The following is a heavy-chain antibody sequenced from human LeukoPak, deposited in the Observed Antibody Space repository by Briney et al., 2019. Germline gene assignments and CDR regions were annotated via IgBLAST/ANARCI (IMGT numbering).Heavy chain of an antibody. J-gene: IGHJ4*02. CDR1: GYSLTSYW. Sequence: GESLKISCKGSGYSLTSYWIGWVRQMPGKGLEWMGIIYPGDSDTRYSPSFQGQVTISADKSISTAYLQWSSLKASDPAMYYCARHDRSLGAEEIDYWGQGTLVTVSS. CDR3: ARHDRSLGAEEIDY. V-gene: IGHV5-51*01. CDR2: IYPGDSDT.